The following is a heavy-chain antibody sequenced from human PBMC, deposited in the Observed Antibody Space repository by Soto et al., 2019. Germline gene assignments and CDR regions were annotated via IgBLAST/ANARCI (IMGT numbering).Heavy chain of an antibody. CDR3: AGYCSGDSCPTPFYFDY. CDR1: GGSITNSY. D-gene: IGHD2-15*01. J-gene: IGHJ4*02. Sequence: SETLSLTCTVSGGSITNSYWTWIRQPPGKGLEWIGYISYSGSTNYNPSIKSRVTISVDTSKNQFSLKLSSVTAADTAVFYCAGYCSGDSCPTPFYFDYWGQGTLVTVSS. V-gene: IGHV4-59*08. CDR2: ISYSGST.